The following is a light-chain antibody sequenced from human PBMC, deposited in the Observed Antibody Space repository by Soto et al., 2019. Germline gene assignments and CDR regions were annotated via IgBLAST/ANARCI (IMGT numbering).Light chain of an antibody. V-gene: IGKV3-20*01. CDR2: GAS. CDR3: QQYGRSPYS. J-gene: IGKJ2*01. Sequence: EIVLTQSPATLSLSPGERATLSCRASQSVSSGYLAWYLQKPGQAPRLLIYGASSRATGLPDRFSGSGSGRDFTLTISRLEPEDFAVYFCQQYGRSPYSFGQGTKLEIK. CDR1: QSVSSGY.